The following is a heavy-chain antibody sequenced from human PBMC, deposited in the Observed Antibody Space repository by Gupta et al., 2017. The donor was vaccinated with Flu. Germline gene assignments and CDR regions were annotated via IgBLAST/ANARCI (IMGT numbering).Heavy chain of an antibody. CDR3: ARVRWLGGNYFDY. D-gene: IGHD3-10*01. CDR2: IYPGDSDT. Sequence: GSGYSFTSYWIGWVRQMPGKGLEWMGIIYPGDSDTRYSPSFQGQVTISADKSISTAYLQWSSLKASDTAMYYCARVRWLGGNYFDYWGQGTLVTVSS. CDR1: GYSFTSYW. V-gene: IGHV5-51*01. J-gene: IGHJ4*02.